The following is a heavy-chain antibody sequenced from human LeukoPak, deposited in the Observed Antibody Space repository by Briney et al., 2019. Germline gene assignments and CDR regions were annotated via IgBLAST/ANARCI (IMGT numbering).Heavy chain of an antibody. V-gene: IGHV3-64D*06. CDR3: LKDRLGTGDY. CDR1: GFTFSSYA. Sequence: GGSLRLSCSASGFTFSSYAMHWVRQAPGQGLEYVSSITSNGDTTYYTDSVKGRFTISRDNSKNTLYLQMSSLRAEDTAVYYCLKDRLGTGDYWGQGTLVSVSS. D-gene: IGHD7-27*01. CDR2: ITSNGDTT. J-gene: IGHJ4*02.